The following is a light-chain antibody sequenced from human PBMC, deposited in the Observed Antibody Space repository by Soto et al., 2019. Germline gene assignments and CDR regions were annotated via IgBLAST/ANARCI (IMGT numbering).Light chain of an antibody. V-gene: IGLV2-14*01. CDR2: EVS. CDR1: SSDVGGYNY. J-gene: IGLJ2*01. Sequence: QSALTQPASVSGSPGQSITISCTGSSSDVGGYNYVSWYQQHPGKAPKLMIYEVSKRPSGVSNRLSGSKSGNTASLTISGLQAEDEADYYCSSYTSISSVIFGGGPKVTVL. CDR3: SSYTSISSVI.